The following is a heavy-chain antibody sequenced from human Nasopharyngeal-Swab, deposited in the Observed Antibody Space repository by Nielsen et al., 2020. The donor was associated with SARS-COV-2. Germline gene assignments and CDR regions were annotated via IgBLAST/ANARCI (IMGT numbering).Heavy chain of an antibody. Sequence: WIRQPPGKGLEWIGEINHSGSTNYNPSLKSRVTISVDTSKNQFSLKLSSVTAADTAVYYCVRGRGGWLGVNWFDPWGQGTLVTVSS. J-gene: IGHJ5*02. CDR3: VRGRGGWLGVNWFDP. D-gene: IGHD3-10*01. V-gene: IGHV4-34*01. CDR2: INHSGST.